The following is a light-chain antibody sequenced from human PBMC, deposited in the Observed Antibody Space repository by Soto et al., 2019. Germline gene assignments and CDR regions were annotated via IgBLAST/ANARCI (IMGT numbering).Light chain of an antibody. CDR1: SSDVGSYNL. V-gene: IGLV2-23*01. CDR3: CSYTSNNTGV. J-gene: IGLJ2*01. CDR2: EGS. Sequence: QSALTQPASVSGSPGQSITISCTGTSSDVGSYNLVSWYQQHPGKAPKLMIYEGSKRPSGVSNRFSGSKSGNTASLTISGLQAEDEADYYCCSYTSNNTGVFGGGTKLTVL.